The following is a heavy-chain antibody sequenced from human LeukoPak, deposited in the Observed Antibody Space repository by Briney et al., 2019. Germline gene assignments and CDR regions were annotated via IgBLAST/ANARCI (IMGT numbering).Heavy chain of an antibody. CDR3: ATGISSTSPTNWFDP. CDR1: GFTFSSYA. J-gene: IGHJ5*02. V-gene: IGHV3-23*01. D-gene: IGHD2-2*01. Sequence: GGSLRLSCAASGFTFSSYAMSWVRQAPGKGLEWVSAISGSGGSTYYADSVKDRFTISRDNSKNTLYLQMNSLRAEDTAVYYCATGISSTSPTNWFDPWGQGTLVTVSS. CDR2: ISGSGGST.